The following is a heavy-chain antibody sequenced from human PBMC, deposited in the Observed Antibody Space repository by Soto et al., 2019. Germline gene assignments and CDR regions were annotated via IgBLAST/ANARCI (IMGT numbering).Heavy chain of an antibody. Sequence: SETLSLTCTVSGGSISSYYWSWIRQPAGKGLEWIGRIYTSGSTNYNPSLKSRVTMSVDTSKNQFSLKLSSVTAADTEVYYCERDGTLRSSSFKHSYYYSGMDVWGQGTTVTVSS. D-gene: IGHD6-6*01. CDR1: GGSISSYY. V-gene: IGHV4-4*07. J-gene: IGHJ6*02. CDR3: ERDGTLRSSSFKHSYYYSGMDV. CDR2: IYTSGST.